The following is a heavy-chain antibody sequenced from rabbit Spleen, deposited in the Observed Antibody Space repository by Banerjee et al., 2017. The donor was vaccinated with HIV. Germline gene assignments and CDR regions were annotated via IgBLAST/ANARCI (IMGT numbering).Heavy chain of an antibody. J-gene: IGHJ4*01. CDR1: GVSFSFNSY. D-gene: IGHD4-1*01. V-gene: IGHV1S40*01. Sequence: QSLEESGGDLVKPGASLTLTCTASGVSFSFNSYMCWVRQAPGKGLEWIACIDSGSSGFTYFASWAKGRFTISKTSSTTVTLQMTSLAAADTATYFCVREVAGKFNLWGPGTLVTVS. CDR3: VREVAGKFNL. CDR2: IDSGSSGFT.